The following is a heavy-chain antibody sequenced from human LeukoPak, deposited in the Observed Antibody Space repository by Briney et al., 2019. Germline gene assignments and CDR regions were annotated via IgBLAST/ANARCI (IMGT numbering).Heavy chain of an antibody. CDR1: GGSISSSSYY. V-gene: IGHV4-39*01. J-gene: IGHJ3*02. Sequence: SETLSLTCTVSGGSISSSSYYWGWIRQPPGKGLEWIGSIYYSGSTYYNPSLKSRVTISVDTSKNQFPLKLSSVTAADTAVYYCARPKSPLGAFDIWGQGTMVTVSS. D-gene: IGHD3-16*01. CDR2: IYYSGST. CDR3: ARPKSPLGAFDI.